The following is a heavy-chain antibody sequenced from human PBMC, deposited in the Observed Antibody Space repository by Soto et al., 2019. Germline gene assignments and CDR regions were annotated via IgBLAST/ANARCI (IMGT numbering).Heavy chain of an antibody. V-gene: IGHV3-30*18. CDR2: ISYDGSNK. Sequence: QPGGSLRLSCAASGFTFSSYGMHWVRQAPGKGLEWVAVISYDGSNKYYADSVKGRFTISRDNSKNTLYLQMNSLRAEDTAVYYCAKMGLEYYDFWSGYFDYWGQGTLVTVSS. CDR3: AKMGLEYYDFWSGYFDY. D-gene: IGHD3-3*01. J-gene: IGHJ4*02. CDR1: GFTFSSYG.